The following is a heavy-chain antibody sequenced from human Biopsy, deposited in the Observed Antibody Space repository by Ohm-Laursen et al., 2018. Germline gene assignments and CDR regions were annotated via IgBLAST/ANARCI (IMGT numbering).Heavy chain of an antibody. J-gene: IGHJ6*02. Sequence: SVTLSLTCTLSGDSITRSYWSWIRQSPGKGLEWIGDVYYSGTTNYNPSLKSRLTISVDTSKNQFLLNLNSVTAADTVVYFCARDVKRYCSGTSCYSGYFGMDVWGQGTTVTVS. D-gene: IGHD2-2*01. CDR1: GDSITRSY. CDR3: ARDVKRYCSGTSCYSGYFGMDV. V-gene: IGHV4-59*01. CDR2: VYYSGTT.